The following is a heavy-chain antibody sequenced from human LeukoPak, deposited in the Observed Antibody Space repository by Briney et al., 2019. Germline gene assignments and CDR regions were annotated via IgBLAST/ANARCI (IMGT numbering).Heavy chain of an antibody. Sequence: GGSLRLSCTASGFTFGDYAMNWVRQAPGKGLEWVSSISSRSSDVYYADSVKGRFTISRDNAKNTLYLQMNSLRAEDTAVYYCARRSAARDAFDIWGQGTMVTVSS. D-gene: IGHD6-6*01. J-gene: IGHJ3*02. CDR1: GFTFGDYA. CDR2: ISSRSSDV. V-gene: IGHV3-21*01. CDR3: ARRSAARDAFDI.